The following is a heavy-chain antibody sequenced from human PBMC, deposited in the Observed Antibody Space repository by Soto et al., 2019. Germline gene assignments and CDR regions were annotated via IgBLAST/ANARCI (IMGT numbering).Heavy chain of an antibody. V-gene: IGHV1-69*02. Sequence: QVQLVQSGAEVKKPGSSVKVSCKASGGTFSSYTISWVRQAPGQGLEWMGRIIPILGIANYAQKFQGRVTITGDKSTSTAYMELSSLRSEDTAVYYCARRWLSITMVRGVTQDLMDVGGQGTTVTVSS. CDR2: IIPILGIA. CDR1: GGTFSSYT. J-gene: IGHJ6*02. D-gene: IGHD3-10*01. CDR3: ARRWLSITMVRGVTQDLMDV.